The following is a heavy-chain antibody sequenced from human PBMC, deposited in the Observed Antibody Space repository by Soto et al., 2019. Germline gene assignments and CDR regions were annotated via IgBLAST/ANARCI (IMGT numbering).Heavy chain of an antibody. CDR3: AVDTAMVTWYFDY. V-gene: IGHV3-23*01. CDR2: ISGSGGST. D-gene: IGHD5-18*01. Sequence: EVQLLESGGGLVQPGGSLRLSCAASGFTFSSYAMSWGRQAPGKELEGVSAISGSGGSTYYADSVKGRFTISRDNSKNTLYLQMNSLRAEDTAVYYCAVDTAMVTWYFDYWGQGTLVTVSS. J-gene: IGHJ4*02. CDR1: GFTFSSYA.